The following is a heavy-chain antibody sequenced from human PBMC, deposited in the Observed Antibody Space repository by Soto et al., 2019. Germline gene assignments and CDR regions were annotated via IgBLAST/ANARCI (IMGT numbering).Heavy chain of an antibody. CDR1: GGSVSSXXXX. CDR3: ARRDYSHWFDP. V-gene: IGHV4-61*08. J-gene: IGHJ5*02. CDR2: IYYSGSP. Sequence: ETLSLTCTVSGGSVSSXXXXXXXXRQPPGKGLEWIGYIYYSGSPNYNPSLKSRVTISVXXSKNQFXLKLSSVTAPDXAVYYCARRDYSHWFDPWGQGTLVTVSS. D-gene: IGHD4-4*01.